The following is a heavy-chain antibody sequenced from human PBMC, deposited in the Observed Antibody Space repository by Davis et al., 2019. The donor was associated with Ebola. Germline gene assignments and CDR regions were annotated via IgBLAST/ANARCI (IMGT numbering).Heavy chain of an antibody. V-gene: IGHV1-69*13. CDR1: GGTFSSYA. Sequence: SVKVSCKASGGTFSSYAISWVRQAPGQGLEWMGGIIPIFGTANYAQKFQGRVTITADESTSTAYMELSSLRSEDTAVYYCARDALPYYYDSSGLTRGAEYFQHWGQGTLVTVSS. CDR3: ARDALPYYYDSSGLTRGAEYFQH. D-gene: IGHD3-22*01. CDR2: IIPIFGTA. J-gene: IGHJ1*01.